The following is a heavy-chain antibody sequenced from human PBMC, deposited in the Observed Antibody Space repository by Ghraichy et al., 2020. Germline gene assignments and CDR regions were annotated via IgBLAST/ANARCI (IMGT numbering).Heavy chain of an antibody. V-gene: IGHV4-39*01. Sequence: SETLSLICTVSGGSMNTGNHYWGWIRQPPGKGLEWVGSIYYSGSTYYNPSLMSRVTIYVDTSKNQFSLKLSSVTAADTAVYYCARHPYYYDSSGHYMAIPNFYYWSQGSLVTVSS. CDR1: GGSMNTGNHY. CDR2: IYYSGST. D-gene: IGHD3-22*01. CDR3: ARHPYYYDSSGHYMAIPNFYY. J-gene: IGHJ4*02.